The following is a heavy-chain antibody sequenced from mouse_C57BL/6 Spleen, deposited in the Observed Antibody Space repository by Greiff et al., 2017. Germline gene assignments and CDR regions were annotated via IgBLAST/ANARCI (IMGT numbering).Heavy chain of an antibody. D-gene: IGHD2-4*01. CDR3: ARLGTRYDYDGVYFDV. CDR1: GYTFTSYW. V-gene: IGHV1-69*01. CDR2: IDPSDSYT. Sequence: QVQLQQSGAELVMPGASVKLSCKASGYTFTSYWMHWVKQRPGQGLEWIGEIDPSDSYTNYNQKFKGKSTLTVDKSSSTAYMQLSSLTSEDSAVYYCARLGTRYDYDGVYFDVWGTGTTVTVSS. J-gene: IGHJ1*03.